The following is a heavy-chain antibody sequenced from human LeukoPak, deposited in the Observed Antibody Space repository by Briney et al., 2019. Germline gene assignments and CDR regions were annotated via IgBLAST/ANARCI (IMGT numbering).Heavy chain of an antibody. D-gene: IGHD5-18*01. V-gene: IGHV3-48*03. CDR3: ARNSVTYFDY. Sequence: PGGSLRLSCVVSGFTFSSHEMNWVRQAPGKGLEWVSYISASGTTTYYADSVKGRFTISRDNAKNSLYLQMNSLRAEDTTVYYCARNSVTYFDYWGQGTLVTVSS. CDR1: GFTFSSHE. J-gene: IGHJ4*02. CDR2: ISASGTTT.